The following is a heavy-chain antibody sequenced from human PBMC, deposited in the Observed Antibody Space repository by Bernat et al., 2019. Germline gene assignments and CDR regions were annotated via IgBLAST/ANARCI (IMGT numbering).Heavy chain of an antibody. CDR2: ISGSGGSK. V-gene: IGHV3-23*01. Sequence: EVQLLESGGGVVQPGGSLRLSCAASGFTFSSYAMSWVRQAPGKGLEWVSAISGSGGSKYYADSVKGRFTISRDNSKNTLYLQMNSLRAEDTAVYYCAKVLFCDDMFQGVAFDIWGQGTMVTVSS. CDR1: GFTFSSYA. CDR3: AKVLFCDDMFQGVAFDI. J-gene: IGHJ3*02. D-gene: IGHD2-8*01.